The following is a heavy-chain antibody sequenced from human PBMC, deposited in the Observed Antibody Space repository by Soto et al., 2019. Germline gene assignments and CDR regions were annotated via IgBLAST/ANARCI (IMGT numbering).Heavy chain of an antibody. CDR2: IYPGDSDT. V-gene: IGHV5-51*01. D-gene: IGHD3-22*01. CDR1: GYSFTSYW. Sequence: GESLKISGKGSGYSFTSYWIGWVRQMPGKGLEWMGIIYPGDSDTRYSPSFQGQVTISADKSISTAYLQWSSLKASDTAMYYCARVRNYYDSSGYYFQDYYYGMDVWGQGTTVTVSS. CDR3: ARVRNYYDSSGYYFQDYYYGMDV. J-gene: IGHJ6*02.